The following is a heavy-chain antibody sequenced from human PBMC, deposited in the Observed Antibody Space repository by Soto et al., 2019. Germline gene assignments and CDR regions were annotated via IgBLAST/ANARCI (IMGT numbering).Heavy chain of an antibody. CDR1: GFPFTVFW. V-gene: IGHV3-7*03. CDR2: INQGGSET. D-gene: IGHD3-22*01. Sequence: GSLRLSCAASGFPFTVFWMSWVRRVPGKGLEWLANINQGGSETYYVDSVKGRFTISRDNAANLVYLEMNSLRAEDTAVYYCAKIRYYYDSSGITEYFQHWGQGTLVTVSS. CDR3: AKIRYYYDSSGITEYFQH. J-gene: IGHJ1*01.